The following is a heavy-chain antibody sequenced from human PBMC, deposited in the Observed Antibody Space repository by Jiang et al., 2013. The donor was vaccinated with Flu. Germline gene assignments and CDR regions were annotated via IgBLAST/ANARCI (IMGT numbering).Heavy chain of an antibody. CDR3: ATLADYYGSGSYHKGHAFDI. CDR2: IYPGDSDT. Sequence: GAEVKKPGESLKISCKGSGYSFTSYWIGWVRQMPGKGLEWMGIIYPGDSDTRYSPSFQGQVTISADKSISTAYLQWSSLKASDTAMYYCATLADYYGSGSYHKGHAFDIWGQGTMVTVSS. D-gene: IGHD3-10*01. J-gene: IGHJ3*02. CDR1: GYSFTSYW. V-gene: IGHV5-51*01.